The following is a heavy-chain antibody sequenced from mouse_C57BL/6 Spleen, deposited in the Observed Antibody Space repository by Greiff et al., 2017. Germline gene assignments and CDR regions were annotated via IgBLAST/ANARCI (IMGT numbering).Heavy chain of an antibody. Sequence: QVQLQQPGAELVKPGASVKLSCKASGYTFTSYWMQWVKQRPGQGLEWIGEIDPSDSYTNYNQKFKGKATLTVDTSSSTAYMQLSSLTSADSAVYYCARRGPSYYGSSYYFDYWGQGTTLTVSS. D-gene: IGHD1-1*01. V-gene: IGHV1-50*01. CDR3: ARRGPSYYGSSYYFDY. CDR1: GYTFTSYW. J-gene: IGHJ2*01. CDR2: IDPSDSYT.